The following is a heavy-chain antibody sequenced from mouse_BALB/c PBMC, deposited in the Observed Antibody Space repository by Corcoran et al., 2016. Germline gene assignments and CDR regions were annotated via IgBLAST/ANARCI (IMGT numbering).Heavy chain of an antibody. CDR1: GYTFTDYY. Sequence: EVQLQQSGPELVKPGASVKLSCKASGYTFTDYYMDWVKQSHGESFEWIGRVNPYNGGTSYNQKFKGKATLTVDKYSSTAYMELNSLTSEDSAVYYCARNYGSSYWYFDVWGAGTTVTVSS. CDR3: ARNYGSSYWYFDV. V-gene: IGHV1-19*01. D-gene: IGHD1-1*01. CDR2: VNPYNGGT. J-gene: IGHJ1*01.